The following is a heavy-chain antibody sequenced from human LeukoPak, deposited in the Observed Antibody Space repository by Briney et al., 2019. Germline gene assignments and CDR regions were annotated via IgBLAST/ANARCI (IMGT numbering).Heavy chain of an antibody. CDR2: IYSSGST. Sequence: SETLSLTCTVSGRSIRSFYWSWIRQPPGKGLEWIGYIYSSGSTNYNPSLNSRVTISVDTSKNQVSLELSSVTAADTGVYYCARSPYYYGSGSSYYYMDVWGKGSTVTVSS. CDR3: ARSPYYYGSGSSYYYMDV. V-gene: IGHV4-59*08. CDR1: GRSIRSFY. J-gene: IGHJ6*03. D-gene: IGHD3-10*01.